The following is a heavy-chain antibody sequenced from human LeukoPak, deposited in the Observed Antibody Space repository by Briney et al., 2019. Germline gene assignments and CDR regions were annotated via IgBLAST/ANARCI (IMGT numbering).Heavy chain of an antibody. CDR2: IYSGGST. V-gene: IGHV3-53*01. Sequence: GGSLRLSCAASGFTVSSNYMSWVRQAPGKGLEWVSVIYSGGSTYYADSVKGRFTISRDNSENTLYLQMNSLRAEDTAVYYCATVHRSSDWYRGGFDYWGQGTLVTVSS. D-gene: IGHD6-19*01. CDR1: GFTVSSNY. CDR3: ATVHRSSDWYRGGFDY. J-gene: IGHJ4*02.